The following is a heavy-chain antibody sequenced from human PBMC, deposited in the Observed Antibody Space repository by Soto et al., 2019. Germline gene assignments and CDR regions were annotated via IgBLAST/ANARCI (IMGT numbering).Heavy chain of an antibody. V-gene: IGHV3-30*18. CDR3: AKPPAIYDYVWGSNYYGMDV. CDR2: ISYDGSNK. J-gene: IGHJ6*02. CDR1: GFTFSSYG. D-gene: IGHD3-16*01. Sequence: GGSLRLSCAASGFTFSSYGMHWVRQAPGKGLEWVAVISYDGSNKYYADSVKGRFTISRDNSKNTLYLQMNSLRAEETAVYYCAKPPAIYDYVWGSNYYGMDVWGQGTTVTVSS.